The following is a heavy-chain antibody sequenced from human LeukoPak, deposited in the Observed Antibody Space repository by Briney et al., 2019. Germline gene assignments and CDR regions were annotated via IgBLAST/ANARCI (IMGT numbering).Heavy chain of an antibody. Sequence: GRSLRPSCATSESTVSRNYMRWVSQAPGNGLEWVSVIYSGDSTYYADSVKGGFTISRDNYKNTLYLQMNSLRDEDTAVYYCASALVGTTTPFDYWGQGTLVTVSS. V-gene: IGHV3-53*01. CDR3: ASALVGTTTPFDY. CDR1: ESTVSRNY. D-gene: IGHD1-26*01. J-gene: IGHJ4*02. CDR2: IYSGDST.